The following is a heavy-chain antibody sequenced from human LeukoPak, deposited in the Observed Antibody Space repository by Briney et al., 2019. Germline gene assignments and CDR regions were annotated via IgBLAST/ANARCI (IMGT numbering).Heavy chain of an antibody. J-gene: IGHJ6*03. CDR3: ARDQKVVVAATLDSHYYYYYMDV. V-gene: IGHV3-21*01. CDR1: GFTFSSYS. CDR2: ISSSSSSYI. D-gene: IGHD2-15*01. Sequence: GGSLRLSCAASGFTFSSYSMNWVRQAPGKGLEWVSSISSSSSSYISYADSVKGRFTISRDNSKNTLYLQMNSLRAEDTAVYYCARDQKVVVAATLDSHYYYYYMDVWGKGTTVTVSS.